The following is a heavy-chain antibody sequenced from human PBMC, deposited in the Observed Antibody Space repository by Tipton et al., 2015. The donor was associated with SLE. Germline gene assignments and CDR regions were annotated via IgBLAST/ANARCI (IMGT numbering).Heavy chain of an antibody. Sequence: TLSLTCTVSGGSISSSSDYWGWIRQPPGKGLEWIGNIYYSGTTFYNPSLKSRVTISVDTSKNQFSLRLSSVTAADTAVYYCARVPIPVVRGVRYFDLWGRGTLVTVSS. V-gene: IGHV4-39*01. CDR1: GGSISSSSDY. J-gene: IGHJ2*01. CDR3: ARVPIPVVRGVRYFDL. D-gene: IGHD3-10*01. CDR2: IYYSGTT.